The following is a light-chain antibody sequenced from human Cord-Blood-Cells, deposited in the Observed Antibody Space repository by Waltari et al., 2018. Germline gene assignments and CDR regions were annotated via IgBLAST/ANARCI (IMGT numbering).Light chain of an antibody. J-gene: IGKJ3*01. Sequence: EIVLTQSPATLSLSPVERATLSCRASKSVRSYFAWYKQKPGQAPRLLVYYASNRATGIPARFSGSGSGTDFTLTISSLEPEDFAVYYCQQRSNWPLFTFGPGTKVDIK. CDR3: QQRSNWPLFT. CDR2: YAS. CDR1: KSVRSY. V-gene: IGKV3-11*01.